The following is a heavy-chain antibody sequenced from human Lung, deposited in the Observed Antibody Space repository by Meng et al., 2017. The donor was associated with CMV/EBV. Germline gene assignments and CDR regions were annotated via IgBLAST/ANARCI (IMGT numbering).Heavy chain of an antibody. CDR1: GGDFYNFG. CDR2: IIPTFGTA. CDR3: ARPFRPGYGDPGFDF. Sequence: SXXVSXKASGGDFYNFGISWIRQAPGQGLQWMGRIIPTFGTAHYARGFQGKITISADGPTTTAFMEISGLTSDDTAVYYFARPFRPGYGDPGFDFWGQGTLVTVSS. D-gene: IGHD4-17*01. J-gene: IGHJ4*02. V-gene: IGHV1-69*13.